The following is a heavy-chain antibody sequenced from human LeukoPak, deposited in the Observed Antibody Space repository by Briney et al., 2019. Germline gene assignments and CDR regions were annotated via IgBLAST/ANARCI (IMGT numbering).Heavy chain of an antibody. CDR2: TYYRSKWYN. V-gene: IGHV6-1*01. CDR1: GDSVSSNSAA. J-gene: IGHJ4*02. D-gene: IGHD2-15*01. Sequence: QTLSLTCAISGDSVSSNSAAWNWIRQSPSRGLEWLGSTYYRSKWYNDYAVSVKSRITINPDTSKNQFSLQLNSVTPEDTAVYYCARDLRYCSGGSCYGGDFGYWGQGTLVTVSS. CDR3: ARDLRYCSGGSCYGGDFGY.